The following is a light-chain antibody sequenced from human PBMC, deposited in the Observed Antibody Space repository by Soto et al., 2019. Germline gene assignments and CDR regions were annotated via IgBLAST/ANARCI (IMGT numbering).Light chain of an antibody. CDR2: EVS. V-gene: IGLV2-23*02. Sequence: QSVLTQPASVSGSPGQSITISCTGTSSDVGSHNLVSWYQQHPGQAPKLMIYEVSKRPLGVSARFSASKSGNTASLTISGLQGEHEADYYCCSWGGRRAVLGGGTQLAVL. CDR1: SSDVGSHNL. CDR3: CSWGGRRAV. J-gene: IGLJ7*01.